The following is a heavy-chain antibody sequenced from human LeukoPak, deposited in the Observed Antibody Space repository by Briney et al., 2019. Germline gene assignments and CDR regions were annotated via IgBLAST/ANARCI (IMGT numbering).Heavy chain of an antibody. CDR2: IYYSGST. CDR3: ASYPEGYGWFDP. D-gene: IGHD5-12*01. Sequence: SETLSLTCTISGGSISSYYWSWIRQPPGKGLEWIGYIYYSGSTNYNLSLKSRVTISVDTSKNQFSLKLSSVTAADTAVYYCASYPEGYGWFDPWGQGTLVTVSS. J-gene: IGHJ5*02. CDR1: GGSISSYY. V-gene: IGHV4-59*01.